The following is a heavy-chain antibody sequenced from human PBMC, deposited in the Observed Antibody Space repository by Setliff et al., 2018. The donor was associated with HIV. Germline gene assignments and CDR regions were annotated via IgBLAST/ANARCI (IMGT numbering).Heavy chain of an antibody. V-gene: IGHV3-7*01. CDR3: ASSGIAARLEYFHH. J-gene: IGHJ1*01. CDR1: GFTFSDHW. Sequence: GGSLRLSCAASGFTFSDHWMTWVRQAPGKGLEWVANINGDGGEKYYVDSVRGRFTISRGNARNSLYLQMDSLRAEDTAVYYCASSGIAARLEYFHHWGQGSLVTVSS. CDR2: INGDGGEK. D-gene: IGHD6-6*01.